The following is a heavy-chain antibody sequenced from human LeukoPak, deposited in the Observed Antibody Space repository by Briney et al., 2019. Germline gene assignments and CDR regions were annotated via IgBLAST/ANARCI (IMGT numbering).Heavy chain of an antibody. V-gene: IGHV3-21*01. J-gene: IGHJ6*03. CDR2: ISSSSSYI. CDR1: GFTFSSYS. D-gene: IGHD3-9*01. CDR3: ARDPQKGDILTGYYLGYYMDV. Sequence: GGSLRLSCAASGFTFSSYSMNWVRQAPGKGLEWVSSISSSSSYIYYADSVKGRFTISRDNAKNSLYLQMNSLRAEDTAVYYCARDPQKGDILTGYYLGYYMDVWGKGTTVTVSS.